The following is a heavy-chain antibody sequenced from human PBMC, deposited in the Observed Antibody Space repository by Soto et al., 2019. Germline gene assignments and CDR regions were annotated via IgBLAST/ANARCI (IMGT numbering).Heavy chain of an antibody. V-gene: IGHV3-7*01. J-gene: IGHJ5*02. Sequence: GGSLRLSCTASGFTFSDSWMTWVRQAPGEGLEWVARIKPDESEKKYADSVKGRFSISRDNAKNSMYLQMDSLRGEDTAVYYCVRGGSNYASWGQGTLVTVSS. CDR3: VRGGSNYAS. CDR2: IKPDESEK. CDR1: GFTFSDSW. D-gene: IGHD4-4*01.